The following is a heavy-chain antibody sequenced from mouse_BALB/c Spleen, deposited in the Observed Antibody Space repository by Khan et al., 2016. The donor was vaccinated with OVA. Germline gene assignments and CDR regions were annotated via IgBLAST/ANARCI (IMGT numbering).Heavy chain of an antibody. CDR1: GYTFTNYV. Sequence: VQLQQSGPDLVKPGASVKMSCKASGYTFTNYVMHWVKQKPGQGLEWIGYINPYNDGIRFNEKFKGKAPLTSDKSSSTASMELSRLTSEDSAVDYCAREASNWDFSCAYWGQGTLVTVAA. CDR3: AREASNWDFSCAY. J-gene: IGHJ3*01. CDR2: INPYNDGI. D-gene: IGHD4-1*01. V-gene: IGHV1S136*01.